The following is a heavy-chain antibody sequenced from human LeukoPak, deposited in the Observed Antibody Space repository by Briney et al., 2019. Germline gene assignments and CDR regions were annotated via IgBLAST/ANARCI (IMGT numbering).Heavy chain of an antibody. CDR1: GFTFSSYA. J-gene: IGHJ4*02. Sequence: GGSLRLSCAASGFTFSSYAVSWVRQAPGKGLEWVSAISGSGGSTYYADSVKGRFTISRDNSKNTLYLQMNSLRAEDTAVYYCAKSISSSPRGPFGYWGQGTLVTVSS. V-gene: IGHV3-23*01. D-gene: IGHD6-6*01. CDR3: AKSISSSPRGPFGY. CDR2: ISGSGGST.